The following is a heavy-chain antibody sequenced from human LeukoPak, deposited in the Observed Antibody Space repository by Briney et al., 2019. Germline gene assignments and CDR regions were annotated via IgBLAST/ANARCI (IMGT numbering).Heavy chain of an antibody. CDR2: INHSGST. J-gene: IGHJ4*02. Sequence: SETLSLTCAVYGGSFSGYYWSWIRQPPGKGLEWIGEINHSGSTNYNPSLKSRVTISVDTSKNQFSLKLSPVTAADTAVYYCARHGTPLRYGSGNYYKGAPFDYWGQGTLVTVSS. CDR1: GGSFSGYY. CDR3: ARHGTPLRYGSGNYYKGAPFDY. V-gene: IGHV4-34*01. D-gene: IGHD3-10*01.